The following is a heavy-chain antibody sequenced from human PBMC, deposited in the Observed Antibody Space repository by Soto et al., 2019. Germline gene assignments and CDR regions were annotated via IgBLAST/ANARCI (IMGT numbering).Heavy chain of an antibody. J-gene: IGHJ4*02. CDR2: IYHTGST. V-gene: IGHV4-30-2*01. CDR3: ARGYSYGGGFDS. Sequence: QLQLQESASGLVRPSQTLSLTCAVSGGSISGADYSWSWIRQPPGKGLEWIGCIYHTGSTYYHPSLKSRVTISGDRSNNQFSLKLSSVTAADTAMYYCARGYSYGGGFDSWGQGTLVTVSS. D-gene: IGHD5-18*01. CDR1: GGSISGADYS.